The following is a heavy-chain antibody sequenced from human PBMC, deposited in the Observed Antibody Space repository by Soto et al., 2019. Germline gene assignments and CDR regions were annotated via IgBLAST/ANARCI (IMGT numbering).Heavy chain of an antibody. CDR1: GYTFTSYA. CDR2: INAGNGNT. Sequence: QVQLVQSGAEEKKPGASVKVSCKASGYTFTSYAMHWVRQAPGQRLEWMGWINAGNGNTKYSQKFQGRVTITRDTSASTAYMELSSLRSEDTAVYYCWRSIVVVTALDYWGQGTLVTVSS. CDR3: WRSIVVVTALDY. D-gene: IGHD2-21*02. J-gene: IGHJ4*02. V-gene: IGHV1-3*05.